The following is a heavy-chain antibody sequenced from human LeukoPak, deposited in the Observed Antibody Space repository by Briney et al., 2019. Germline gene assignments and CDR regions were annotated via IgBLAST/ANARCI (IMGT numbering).Heavy chain of an antibody. V-gene: IGHV3-30-3*01. J-gene: IGHJ4*02. Sequence: PGGSLRLSCAASGFTFSSYAMHWVRQAPGEGLEWVAVISYDGSNKYYADSVKGRFTISRDNSKNTLYLQMNSLRAEDTAVYYCAGDVFDIVVVPAAMAPYFDYWGQGTLVTVSS. CDR2: ISYDGSNK. CDR1: GFTFSSYA. CDR3: AGDVFDIVVVPAAMAPYFDY. D-gene: IGHD2-2*01.